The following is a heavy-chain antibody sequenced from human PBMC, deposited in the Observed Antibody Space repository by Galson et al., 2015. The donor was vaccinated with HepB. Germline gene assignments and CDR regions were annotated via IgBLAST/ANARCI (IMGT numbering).Heavy chain of an antibody. CDR3: ARDRLGYSSGWSA. J-gene: IGHJ5*02. CDR2: INPNSGGT. Sequence: VKVSCKASGYTFTGYYMHWVRQAPGQGLEWMGWINPNSGGTNYAQKFQGRVTMTRDTSISTAYTELSRLRSDDTAVYYCARDRLGYSSGWSAWGQGTLVTVSS. V-gene: IGHV1-2*02. CDR1: GYTFTGYY. D-gene: IGHD6-19*01.